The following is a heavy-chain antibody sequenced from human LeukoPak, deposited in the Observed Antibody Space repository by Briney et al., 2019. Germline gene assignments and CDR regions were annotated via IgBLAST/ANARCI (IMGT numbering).Heavy chain of an antibody. CDR1: GFTFKTYS. CDR3: ARDGLIDY. CDR2: ISSSSSTI. J-gene: IGHJ4*02. Sequence: PGGSLRLSCVVSGFTFKTYSMNWVRQAPGKGLEWVSYISSSSSTIYYADSVKGRFTISRDNAKNSLYLQMNSLRAEDTAVYYCARDGLIDYWGQGTLVTVST. V-gene: IGHV3-48*04.